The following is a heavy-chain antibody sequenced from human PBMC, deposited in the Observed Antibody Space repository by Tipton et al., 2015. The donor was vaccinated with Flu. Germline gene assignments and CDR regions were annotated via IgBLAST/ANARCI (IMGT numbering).Heavy chain of an antibody. Sequence: TLSLTCTVFGGSISSYYWSWIRQPPGKGLEWIGYIYYSGSTNYNPSLKSRVTISVDTSKNQFSLKLSSVTAADTAVYYCARVGEGAARLDYWGQGTLVTVSS. V-gene: IGHV4-59*01. CDR1: GGSISSYY. CDR2: IYYSGST. D-gene: IGHD6-6*01. J-gene: IGHJ4*02. CDR3: ARVGEGAARLDY.